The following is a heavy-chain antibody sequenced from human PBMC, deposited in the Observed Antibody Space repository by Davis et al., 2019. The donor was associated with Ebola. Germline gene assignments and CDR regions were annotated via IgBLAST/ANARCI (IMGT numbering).Heavy chain of an antibody. CDR2: IIPFLGIA. Sequence: SVNVSCKASVGTFSSYAISWVRQAPGQGLEWMGRIIPFLGIANYAQKFPGRVTITADKSTSTAYMELSSLRSEDTAVYYCARDGITIFVDGMDVWGQGTTVTVSS. CDR1: VGTFSSYA. V-gene: IGHV1-69*04. CDR3: ARDGITIFVDGMDV. J-gene: IGHJ6*02. D-gene: IGHD3-3*01.